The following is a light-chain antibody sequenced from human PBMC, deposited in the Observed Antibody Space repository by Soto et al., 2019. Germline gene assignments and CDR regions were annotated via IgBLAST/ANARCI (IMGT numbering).Light chain of an antibody. V-gene: IGKV1-39*01. CDR2: AAS. CDR1: QSISSY. CDR3: QQSYSTTPT. J-gene: IGKJ4*01. Sequence: DIQMTQSPSSLSASVGDRVTITCRASQSISSYLNWYQQKPGKAPKLLIYAASSLQSGVPSRFSGSGSGTDFTLTISSPQPEDFATYYCQQSYSTTPTFGGGTKVDIX.